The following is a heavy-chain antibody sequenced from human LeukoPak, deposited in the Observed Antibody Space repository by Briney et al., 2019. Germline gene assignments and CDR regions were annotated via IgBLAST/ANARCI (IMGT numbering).Heavy chain of an antibody. J-gene: IGHJ4*02. D-gene: IGHD2-15*01. CDR3: ARYSFCSGGTCYSGLFDY. V-gene: IGHV3-33*01. CDR1: AFTFRLYG. Sequence: GGSLRLSCAASAFTFRLYGMHWVRPAPGKGLEWVAVIWYDGSNKYYADSVKGRFTISRDNSKNTLYLQMNRLRAEDTAVYYCARYSFCSGGTCYSGLFDYWGQGTLVTVSS. CDR2: IWYDGSNK.